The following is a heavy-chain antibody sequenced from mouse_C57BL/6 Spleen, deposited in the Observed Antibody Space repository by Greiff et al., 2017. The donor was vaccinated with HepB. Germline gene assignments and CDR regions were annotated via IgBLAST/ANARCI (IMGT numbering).Heavy chain of an antibody. J-gene: IGHJ3*01. V-gene: IGHV5-17*01. CDR3: ARGRGFEGFAY. D-gene: IGHD3-1*01. CDR2: ISSGSSTI. CDR1: GFTFSDYG. Sequence: EVKVEESGGGLVKPGGSLKLSCAASGFTFSDYGMHWVRQAPEKGLEWVAYISSGSSTIYYADTVKGRFTISRDNAKNTLFLQMTSLRSEDTAMYYCARGRGFEGFAYWGQGTLVTVSA.